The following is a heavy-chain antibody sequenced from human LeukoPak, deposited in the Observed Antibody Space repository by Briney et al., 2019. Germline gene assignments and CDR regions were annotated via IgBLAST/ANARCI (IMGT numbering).Heavy chain of an antibody. J-gene: IGHJ4*02. Sequence: PSETLSLTCTASGGSISGYYWSWFRQPPGMGLEWIGYIYYTGSPNYNPSLKSRVTISVDTSNNQFSLRLSSVTAADTAVYYCARHANDGDYPLDYWGQGTLVTVSS. D-gene: IGHD4-17*01. V-gene: IGHV4-59*08. CDR1: GGSISGYY. CDR2: IYYTGSP. CDR3: ARHANDGDYPLDY.